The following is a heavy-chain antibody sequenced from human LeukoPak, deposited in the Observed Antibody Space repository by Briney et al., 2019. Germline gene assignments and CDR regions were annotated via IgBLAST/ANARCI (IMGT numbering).Heavy chain of an antibody. CDR2: ITSSSSYI. CDR3: ARGGSYLSAFDI. CDR1: GFTFSSYS. D-gene: IGHD1-26*01. V-gene: IGHV3-21*04. Sequence: GGSLRLSCAASGFTFSSYSMNWVRQAPGKGLEWVSSITSSSSYIYYADSVKGRFTISRDNAKNSLYLQMNSLRAEDTAVYYCARGGSYLSAFDIWGQGTMVTVSS. J-gene: IGHJ3*02.